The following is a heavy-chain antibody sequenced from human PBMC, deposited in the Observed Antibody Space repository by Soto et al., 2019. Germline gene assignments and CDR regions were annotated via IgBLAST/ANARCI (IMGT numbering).Heavy chain of an antibody. CDR3: ARSWNPGIAAAGH. CDR1: GYTFTGYY. V-gene: IGHV1-2*04. D-gene: IGHD6-13*01. Sequence: GASVKVSCKASGYTFTGYYMHWVRQAPGQGLEWMGWINPNSGGTNYAQKFQGWVTMTRDTSISTAYMELSRLRSDDTAVYYCARSWNPGIAAAGHWGQGTLVTVSS. J-gene: IGHJ4*02. CDR2: INPNSGGT.